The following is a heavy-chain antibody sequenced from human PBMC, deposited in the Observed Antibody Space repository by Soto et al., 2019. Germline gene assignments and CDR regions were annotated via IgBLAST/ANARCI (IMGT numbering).Heavy chain of an antibody. CDR1: GFTFTSSA. J-gene: IGHJ6*02. V-gene: IGHV1-58*01. CDR2: IVVGSGNT. Sequence: GASVNVSCKASGFTFTSSAVQWVRQARGQRLEWIGWIVVGSGNTNYAQKFQERVTITRDMSTSTAYMELSSLRSEDTAVYYCAADRGSSTSCYNCPPNYYYYYGMDVWGQGTTVTVSS. CDR3: AADRGSSTSCYNCPPNYYYYYGMDV. D-gene: IGHD2-2*02.